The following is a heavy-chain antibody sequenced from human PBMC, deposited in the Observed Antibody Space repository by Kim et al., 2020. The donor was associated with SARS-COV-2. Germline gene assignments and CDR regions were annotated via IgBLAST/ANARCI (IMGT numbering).Heavy chain of an antibody. CDR1: GGSISSYY. D-gene: IGHD5-12*01. J-gene: IGHJ4*02. CDR3: AREEFDPSKGGYDRGGFDY. V-gene: IGHV4-59*01. Sequence: SETLSLTCTVSGGSISSYYWSWIRQPPGKGLEWIGYIYYSGSTNYNPSLKSRVTISVDTSKNQFSLKLSSVTAADTAVYYCAREEFDPSKGGYDRGGFDYWGQGTLAT. CDR2: IYYSGST.